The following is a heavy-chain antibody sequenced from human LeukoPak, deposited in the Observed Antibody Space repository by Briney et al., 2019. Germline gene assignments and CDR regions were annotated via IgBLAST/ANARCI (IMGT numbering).Heavy chain of an antibody. CDR1: GITFSDYA. Sequence: GGSLRLSCVVSGITFSDYAMHWVRQPPGKGLEWVSIISADGGSTFSADSVKGRFSISRDNSKNSLYLQMNSLRSEDTAMYYCAKESGKFDYWGQGTLVAVSS. V-gene: IGHV3-43*02. CDR3: AKESGKFDY. J-gene: IGHJ4*02. CDR2: ISADGGST.